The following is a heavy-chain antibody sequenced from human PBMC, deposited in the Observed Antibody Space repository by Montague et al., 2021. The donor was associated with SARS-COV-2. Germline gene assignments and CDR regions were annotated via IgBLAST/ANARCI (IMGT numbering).Heavy chain of an antibody. J-gene: IGHJ3*01. CDR2: IYWDGDQ. CDR3: ARRYDFYRAEAFDV. Sequence: PALVKPTQTLTLTCVFSGFSLNTDGVGVAWIRRPPGKALEWLAFIYWDGDQRYSPSLKTRLIITKDTSKNRVVLTMTNLDPVDTATYYCARRYDFYRAEAFDVWGQGTMLTVSS. V-gene: IGHV2-5*02. CDR1: GFSLNTDGVG. D-gene: IGHD3-3*01.